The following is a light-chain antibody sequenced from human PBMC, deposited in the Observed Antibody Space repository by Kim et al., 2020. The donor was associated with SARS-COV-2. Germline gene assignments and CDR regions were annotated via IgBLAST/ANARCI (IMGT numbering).Light chain of an antibody. CDR2: DAT. CDR1: QTINNK. CDR3: QQSNDWPPLS. J-gene: IGKJ1*01. Sequence: TPGERATLSCQASQTINNKLAWYQQKPGQAPRLLIYDATTRATGVPARFIGSGSETDFTLTISSLQSEDFAVYYCQQSNDWPPLSFGQGTKVDIK. V-gene: IGKV3-15*01.